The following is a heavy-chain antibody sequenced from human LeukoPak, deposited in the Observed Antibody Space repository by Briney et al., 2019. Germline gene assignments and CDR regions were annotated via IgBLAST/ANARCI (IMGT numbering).Heavy chain of an antibody. J-gene: IGHJ4*02. CDR1: GFTFGDYA. CDR2: IRSKAYGGTT. D-gene: IGHD3-10*01. Sequence: GGSLRLSCTASGFTFGDYAMSWFRQAPGKGLEWVGFIRSKAYGGTTEYAASVKGRFTTSRDDSKSIAYLQMNSLRAEDTAVFYCARVGYYGSGNYPDWGQGTLVTVSS. V-gene: IGHV3-49*03. CDR3: ARVGYYGSGNYPD.